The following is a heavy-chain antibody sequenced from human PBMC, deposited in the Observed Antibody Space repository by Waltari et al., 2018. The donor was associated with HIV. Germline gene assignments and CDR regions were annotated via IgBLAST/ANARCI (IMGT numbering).Heavy chain of an antibody. CDR2: IYYSGDN. CDR3: ARLDMVKTLIDY. V-gene: IGHV4-39*01. J-gene: IGHJ4*02. Sequence: QLQESGPGLVKSSETLSVTCTVSGGSVSRGTYYWGWIRQPPGKGLEWIGSIYYSGDNYYKPSLKSRVTMSVDTSKNQFSLRLESVTAADTALYFCARLDMVKTLIDYWGQGTLVTVSS. CDR1: GGSVSRGTYY. D-gene: IGHD2-8*01.